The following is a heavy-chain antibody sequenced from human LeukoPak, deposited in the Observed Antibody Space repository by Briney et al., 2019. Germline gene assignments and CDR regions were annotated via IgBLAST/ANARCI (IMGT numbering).Heavy chain of an antibody. V-gene: IGHV4-59*01. D-gene: IGHD3-16*01. Sequence: SETLSLTCTVSGDSISGSYWTWVRQPPGQGLEWIGQIHYSGRADYNPSLKRRITISVDTSKNQMSLTLTSVTAADTAIYYCVKFGVDYDMGVWGQGTPVTVSS. J-gene: IGHJ6*02. CDR1: GDSISGSY. CDR3: VKFGVDYDMGV. CDR2: IHYSGRA.